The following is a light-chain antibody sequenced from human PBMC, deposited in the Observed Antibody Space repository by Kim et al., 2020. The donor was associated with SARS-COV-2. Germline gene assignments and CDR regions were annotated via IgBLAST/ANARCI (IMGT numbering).Light chain of an antibody. V-gene: IGKV1-5*03. CDR2: KAS. J-gene: IGKJ1*01. Sequence: DIQMTQSPSTLSASVGDRVTITCRASQTISDWLAWYQQKPGKAPKLLIYKASSLESDVPSRFSGGGFGTEFTLTISSLQPDDFATYYCQQYNSYSTFGQGTKVDIK. CDR3: QQYNSYST. CDR1: QTISDW.